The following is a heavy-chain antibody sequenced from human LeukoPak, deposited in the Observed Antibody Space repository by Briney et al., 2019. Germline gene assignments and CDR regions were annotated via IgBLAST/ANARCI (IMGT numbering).Heavy chain of an antibody. CDR1: GFTFSSYN. J-gene: IGHJ4*02. CDR2: IKQDGSQK. V-gene: IGHV3-7*03. D-gene: IGHD6-19*01. Sequence: PGGSLRLSCAASGFTFSSYNVNWVRQAPGKGLEWVAIIKQDGSQKYYVDSVKGRFTISRDNARNSLYLQMNSLRAEDTAVYWAVAGTTYWGQGTLVTVSS. CDR3: VAGTTY.